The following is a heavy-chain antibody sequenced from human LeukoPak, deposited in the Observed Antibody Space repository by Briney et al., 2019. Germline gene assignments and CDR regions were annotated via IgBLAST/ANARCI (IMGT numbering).Heavy chain of an antibody. CDR1: GFTFSSYW. V-gene: IGHV3-7*03. D-gene: IGHD1-26*01. CDR2: MKEDGSEK. Sequence: GGSLRLSCAASGFTFSSYWMTWVRQAPGKGLEWVACMKEDGSEKYYVDSVKGRFTISRDNAKNSLYLQMNSLRAEDTAVYYCAKGGRGSYYFDYWGQGTLVTVSS. CDR3: AKGGRGSYYFDY. J-gene: IGHJ4*02.